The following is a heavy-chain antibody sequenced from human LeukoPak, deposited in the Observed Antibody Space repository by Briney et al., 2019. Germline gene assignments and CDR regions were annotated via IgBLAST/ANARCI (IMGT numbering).Heavy chain of an antibody. CDR3: ARVGSPYGSGSYSVDY. CDR1: GGSISSYY. CDR2: IYYSGST. Sequence: SETLSLTCTVSGGSISSYYWSWIRQPPGKGLEWIGYIYYSGSTNYNPSLKSRVTISVDTSKNQFSLKLCSVTAADTAVYYCARVGSPYGSGSYSVDYWGQGTLVTVSS. D-gene: IGHD3-10*01. V-gene: IGHV4-59*01. J-gene: IGHJ4*02.